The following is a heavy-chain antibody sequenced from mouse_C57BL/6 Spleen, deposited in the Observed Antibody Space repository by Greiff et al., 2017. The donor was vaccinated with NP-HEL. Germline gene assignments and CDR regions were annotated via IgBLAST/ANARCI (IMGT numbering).Heavy chain of an antibody. Sequence: EVQRVESGGGLVQPGGSLKLSCAASGFTFSDYYMYWVRQTPEKRLEWVAYISNGGGSTYYPDTVKGRFTISRDNAKNTLYLQMSRLKSEDTAMYYCARRDYDYDGGYFDVWGTGTTVTVSS. CDR2: ISNGGGST. V-gene: IGHV5-12*01. CDR3: ARRDYDYDGGYFDV. J-gene: IGHJ1*03. D-gene: IGHD2-4*01. CDR1: GFTFSDYY.